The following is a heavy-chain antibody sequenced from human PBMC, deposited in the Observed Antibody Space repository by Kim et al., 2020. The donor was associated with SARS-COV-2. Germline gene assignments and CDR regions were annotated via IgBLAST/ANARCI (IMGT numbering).Heavy chain of an antibody. J-gene: IGHJ4*02. D-gene: IGHD6-19*01. CDR3: TTDDGVHHGIAVAGSCDDY. Sequence: GGSLRLSCAASGFTFSNAWMSWVRQAPGKGLEWVGRIKSKTDGGTTDYAAPVKGRFTISRDDSKNTLYLQMNSLKTEDTAVYYCTTDDGVHHGIAVAGSCDDYWGQGTLVTVSS. V-gene: IGHV3-15*01. CDR2: IKSKTDGGTT. CDR1: GFTFSNAW.